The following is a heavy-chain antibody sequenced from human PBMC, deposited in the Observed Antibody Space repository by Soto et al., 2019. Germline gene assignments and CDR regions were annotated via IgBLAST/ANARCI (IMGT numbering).Heavy chain of an antibody. CDR1: GFTFDDYA. Sequence: GGSLRLSCVISGFTFDDYAMHWVRQAPGKGPEWVSGITWDSSNTYYADSVKGRFTISRDNSKNTLYLQMNSLRAEDTAVYYCAKDPGRYFDTGDYWGQGTLVTVSS. V-gene: IGHV3-30*18. J-gene: IGHJ4*02. CDR2: ITWDSSNT. CDR3: AKDPGRYFDTGDY. D-gene: IGHD3-9*01.